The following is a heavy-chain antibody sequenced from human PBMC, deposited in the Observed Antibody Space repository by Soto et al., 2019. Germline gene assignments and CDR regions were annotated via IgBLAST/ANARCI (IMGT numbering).Heavy chain of an antibody. V-gene: IGHV4-59*01. Sequence: SETLSLTCTVSGGSISSYYWSWIRQPPGKGLEWIGYIYYSGSTNYNPSLKSRVTISVDTSKNQISLKLSSVTTADTAVYYCARAKKEVLTGYLYYFDYWGQGTLVTVSS. J-gene: IGHJ4*02. CDR3: ARAKKEVLTGYLYYFDY. D-gene: IGHD3-9*01. CDR1: GGSISSYY. CDR2: IYYSGST.